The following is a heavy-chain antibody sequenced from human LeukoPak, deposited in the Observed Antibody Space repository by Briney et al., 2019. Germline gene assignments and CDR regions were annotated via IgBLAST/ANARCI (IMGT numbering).Heavy chain of an antibody. Sequence: SVKVSCKTSGVTFSNNSITWVRQAPGQGLEWLGGIIPILRSASYAQKFRGRLRMTSDESTTTAYMELSSLSSDDTAMYFCARRQQQLSYFQHWGQGTLVTVSS. CDR1: GVTFSNNS. J-gene: IGHJ1*01. V-gene: IGHV1-69*13. CDR2: IIPILRSA. CDR3: ARRQQQLSYFQH. D-gene: IGHD6-13*01.